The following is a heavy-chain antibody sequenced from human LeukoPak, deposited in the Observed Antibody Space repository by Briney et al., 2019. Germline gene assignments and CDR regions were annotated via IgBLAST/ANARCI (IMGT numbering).Heavy chain of an antibody. CDR1: GGTFNNYA. CDR3: AREYASGNSFHVIFHI. Sequence: ASVKVSCKASGGTFNNYAISWVRQAPGQGLEWMGGIIPIFGTAKYAQKFQDRVTITADESTSTAYMELSSLRSEDTAVYFCAREYASGNSFHVIFHIWGQGTMVSVSS. CDR2: IIPIFGTA. V-gene: IGHV1-69*13. J-gene: IGHJ3*02. D-gene: IGHD4-23*01.